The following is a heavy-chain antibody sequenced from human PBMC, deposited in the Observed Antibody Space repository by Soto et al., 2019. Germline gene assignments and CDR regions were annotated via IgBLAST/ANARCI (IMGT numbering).Heavy chain of an antibody. D-gene: IGHD5-12*01. CDR2: SNAGNGNT. V-gene: IGHV1-3*01. CDR3: ARAVSGYVT. CDR1: GITFTTYA. J-gene: IGHJ1*01. Sequence: QVQLVQSGTEVKKPGASVKVSCKASGITFTTYAIHWVRQAPGQGLEWMGWSNAGNGNTRYSQKXPXXXTXXRDTSASTASMALSSLTSEDAAIYYCARAVSGYVTWGQGTLVTVSS.